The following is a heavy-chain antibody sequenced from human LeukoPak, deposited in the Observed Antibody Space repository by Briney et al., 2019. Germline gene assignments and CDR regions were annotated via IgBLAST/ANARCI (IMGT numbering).Heavy chain of an antibody. CDR3: AREDLRFGDPYYYYYMDV. D-gene: IGHD3-10*01. V-gene: IGHV3-48*01. CDR2: ISSSSSTI. CDR1: GFTFDDYA. Sequence: PGRSLRLSCAASGFTFDDYAMNWVRQAPGKGLEWVSYISSSSSTIYYADSVKGRFTISRDNAKNSLYLQMNSLRAEDTAVYYCAREDLRFGDPYYYYYMDVWGKGTTVTVSS. J-gene: IGHJ6*03.